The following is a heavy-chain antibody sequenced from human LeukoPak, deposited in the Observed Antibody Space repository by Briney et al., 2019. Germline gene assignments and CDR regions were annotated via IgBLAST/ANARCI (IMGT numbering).Heavy chain of an antibody. CDR2: ISSSSSYI. Sequence: GGSLRLSCAASGFTFSNAWMSWVRQAPGKGLEWVSSISSSSSYIYYADSVKGRFTISRDNAKNSLYLQMNSLRAEDTAVYYCARVMGASWFDPWGQGTLVTVSS. CDR3: ARVMGASWFDP. CDR1: GFTFSNAW. D-gene: IGHD1-26*01. V-gene: IGHV3-21*01. J-gene: IGHJ5*02.